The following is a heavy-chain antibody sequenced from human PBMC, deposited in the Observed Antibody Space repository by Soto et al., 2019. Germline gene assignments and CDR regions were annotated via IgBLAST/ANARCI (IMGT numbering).Heavy chain of an antibody. J-gene: IGHJ5*02. CDR2: IYPGDSDT. CDR3: ARSLYSSIRRRTEPLDNWFDP. V-gene: IGHV5-51*01. D-gene: IGHD6-13*01. CDR1: GYSFTSYW. Sequence: GESLKISCKGSGYSFTSYWIGWVRQMPGKGLEWMGIIYPGDSDTRYSPSFQGQVTISADKSISTAYLQWSSLKASDTAMYYCARSLYSSIRRRTEPLDNWFDPWGQGTLVTVSS.